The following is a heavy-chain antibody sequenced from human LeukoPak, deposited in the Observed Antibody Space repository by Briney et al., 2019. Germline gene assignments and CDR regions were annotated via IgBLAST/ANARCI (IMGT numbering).Heavy chain of an antibody. J-gene: IGHJ4*02. CDR3: AREGFVVVPAALGY. Sequence: GASVKVSCKASGYTFASYDINWVRQATGQGLEWMGWMNPNSGNTGYAQKFQGRVTMTRNTSISTAYMELSSLRSEDTAVYYCAREGFVVVPAALGYWGQGTLVTVSS. D-gene: IGHD2-2*01. V-gene: IGHV1-8*01. CDR2: MNPNSGNT. CDR1: GYTFASYD.